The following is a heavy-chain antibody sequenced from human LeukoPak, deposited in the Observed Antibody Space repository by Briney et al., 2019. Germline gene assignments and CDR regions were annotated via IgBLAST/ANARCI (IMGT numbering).Heavy chain of an antibody. D-gene: IGHD3-22*01. CDR2: INPNSGGT. Sequence: GASVKVSCKASGYTFTGYYMHWVRQAPGQGLEWMGWINPNSGGTNYAQKFQGRVTMTRDTSISTAYMELSRLRSDDTAVYYCARGDSSGYYGRPGAFDIWGQGTMVTVSS. J-gene: IGHJ3*02. CDR1: GYTFTGYY. V-gene: IGHV1-2*02. CDR3: ARGDSSGYYGRPGAFDI.